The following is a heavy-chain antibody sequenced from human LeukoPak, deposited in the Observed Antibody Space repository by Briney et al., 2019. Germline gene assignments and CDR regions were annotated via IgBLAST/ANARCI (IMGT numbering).Heavy chain of an antibody. CDR3: ARDTDGSLDF. V-gene: IGHV3-7*01. J-gene: IGHJ4*02. CDR2: IKQDGSTK. CDR1: GFTFTNSW. D-gene: IGHD1-26*01. Sequence: GGSLRLSCAASGFTFTNSWMAWVRQAAGKGLEWVANIKQDGSTKHYADSLKGRFTISRDNPKNSLYLQMNSLGADDTAVYYCARDTDGSLDFWGQGILVTVAS.